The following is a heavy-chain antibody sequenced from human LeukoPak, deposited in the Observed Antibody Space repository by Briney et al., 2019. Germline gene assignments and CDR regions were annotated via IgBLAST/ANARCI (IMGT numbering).Heavy chain of an antibody. D-gene: IGHD2-2*01. CDR3: ARVPSVPAAMTYYYYGMDV. V-gene: IGHV3-21*01. Sequence: GGSLRLSCAASGFTFSSYSMNWVRQAPGKGLEWVSSISSSSSYIYYADSVKGRFTISRDNAKNTLYLQMNSLRAEDTAVYYCARVPSVPAAMTYYYYGMDVWGQGTLVTVSS. CDR1: GFTFSSYS. CDR2: ISSSSSYI. J-gene: IGHJ6*02.